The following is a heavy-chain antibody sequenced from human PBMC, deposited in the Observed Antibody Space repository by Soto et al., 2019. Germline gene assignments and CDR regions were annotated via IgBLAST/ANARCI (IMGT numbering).Heavy chain of an antibody. CDR1: GFTVSSNY. CDR3: ATLHVVVVAATPGYYYYYGMDV. Sequence: EVQLMETGGGLIQPGGSLRLSCAASGFTVSSNYMSWVRQAPGKGLEWVSIIYSGGTTYYADSVKGRFTISRDNSRNTLYLQMNSLRAEDTAMYYCATLHVVVVAATPGYYYYYGMDVWGQGTTVTVSS. CDR2: IYSGGTT. D-gene: IGHD2-15*01. J-gene: IGHJ6*02. V-gene: IGHV3-53*02.